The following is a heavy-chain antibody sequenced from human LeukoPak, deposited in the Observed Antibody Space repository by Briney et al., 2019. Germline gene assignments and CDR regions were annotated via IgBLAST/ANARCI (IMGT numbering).Heavy chain of an antibody. J-gene: IGHJ4*02. D-gene: IGHD3-10*01. CDR1: GLTVTNAW. Sequence: NPGGSLRLSCSASGLTVTNAWMNWVRQAPGEGLDWVGRIASKTDGGATDYAAPVKGRFTILRDDSKNTLNLQMNSLKAEDTAVYYCTTGIRGDWGQGTLVTVSS. CDR2: IASKTDGGAT. CDR3: TTGIRGD. V-gene: IGHV3-15*07.